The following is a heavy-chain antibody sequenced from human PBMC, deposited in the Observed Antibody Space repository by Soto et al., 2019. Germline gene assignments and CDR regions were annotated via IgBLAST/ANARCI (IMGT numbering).Heavy chain of an antibody. CDR3: ARDRQQLNWFAP. Sequence: QVQLVQSGAEEKKPGASVKVSCKSSGYTFTRYAMHWVRQAPGQRLEWMGWINAGNGNTKYSQKFQGRVTITRDTSASTAYMELSSLRSEDTAVYYCARDRQQLNWFAPWGQGTLVTVSS. CDR1: GYTFTRYA. CDR2: INAGNGNT. D-gene: IGHD6-13*01. J-gene: IGHJ5*02. V-gene: IGHV1-3*05.